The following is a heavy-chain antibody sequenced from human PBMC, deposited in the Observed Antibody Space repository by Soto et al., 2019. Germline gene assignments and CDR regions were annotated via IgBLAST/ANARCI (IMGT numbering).Heavy chain of an antibody. CDR1: GWGFTRYW. CDR3: ARIDYGDYRGAFDI. J-gene: IGHJ3*02. D-gene: IGHD4-17*01. Sequence: GESLKISGTGSGWGFTRYWIGWVRQMPGKGLEWMGIIYPGDSDTRYSPSFQGQVTISADKSISTAYLQWSSLKASDTAMYYCARIDYGDYRGAFDIWGQGTMVTVSS. CDR2: IYPGDSDT. V-gene: IGHV5-51*01.